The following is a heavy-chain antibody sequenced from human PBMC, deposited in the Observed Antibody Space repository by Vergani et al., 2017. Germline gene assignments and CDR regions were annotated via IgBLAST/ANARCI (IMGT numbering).Heavy chain of an antibody. D-gene: IGHD3-22*01. CDR3: ASGSGSEPYYGMDV. CDR1: GGTFSSYA. CDR2: IIPILGIA. Sequence: QVQLVQSGAEVKKPGASVKVSCKASGGTFSSYAISWVRQAPGQGLEWMGRIIPILGIANYAQEFQGRVTITADKSTSTAYMELSSLRSEDTAVYYCASGSGSEPYYGMDVWGEGTTVTVSS. J-gene: IGHJ6*04. V-gene: IGHV1-69*04.